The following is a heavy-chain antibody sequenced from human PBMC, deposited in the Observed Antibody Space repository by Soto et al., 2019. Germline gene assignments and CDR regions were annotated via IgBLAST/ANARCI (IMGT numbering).Heavy chain of an antibody. J-gene: IGHJ4*02. CDR1: GGSFSGYY. Sequence: SETLSLTCAVYGGSFSGYYWSWIRQPPGKGLEWIGEINHSGSTNYNPSLKSRVTISVDTSKNQFSLKLSSVTAADTAVYYCARGEIAAADDPYYFDYWGQGTLVTVSS. CDR2: INHSGST. CDR3: ARGEIAAADDPYYFDY. V-gene: IGHV4-34*01. D-gene: IGHD6-13*01.